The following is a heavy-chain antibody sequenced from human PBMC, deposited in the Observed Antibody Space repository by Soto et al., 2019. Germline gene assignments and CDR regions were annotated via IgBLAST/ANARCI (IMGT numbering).Heavy chain of an antibody. J-gene: IGHJ4*02. V-gene: IGHV4-31*03. CDR3: ARAPENPSIFGVALPYFFDS. Sequence: SGTLSLTCTVSGGSISSDSSYWSWIRQRPGMGLEWIGYIFYSGAFYYTPSLRGRVMILADTSKNHFTLRLSSVTAADTAVYYCARAPENPSIFGVALPYFFDSWGQGTQVTVSS. D-gene: IGHD3-3*01. CDR1: GGSISSDSSY. CDR2: IFYSGAF.